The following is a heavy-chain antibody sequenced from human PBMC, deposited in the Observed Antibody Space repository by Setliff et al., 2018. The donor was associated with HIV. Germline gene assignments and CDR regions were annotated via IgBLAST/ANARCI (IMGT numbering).Heavy chain of an antibody. Sequence: PSETMSLPCTVSGGSMSTNYGSWIRQTPGKGLEWIGHIYTTGSTNYNPSLRSRVTISIDTSKSHFSLRLKSVTAADTALYYCASGSPFDGFDMWGQGTMVTVSS. V-gene: IGHV4-59*01. CDR2: IYTTGST. D-gene: IGHD2-15*01. CDR3: ASGSPFDGFDM. J-gene: IGHJ3*02. CDR1: GGSMSTNY.